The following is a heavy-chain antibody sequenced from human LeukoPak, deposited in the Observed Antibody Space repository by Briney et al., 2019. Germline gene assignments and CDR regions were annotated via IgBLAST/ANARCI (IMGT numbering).Heavy chain of an antibody. J-gene: IGHJ4*02. CDR1: GFSFSNYA. D-gene: IGHD5-12*01. CDR3: ARDPRHWLPLYYLDY. CDR2: LSYDGTNK. Sequence: GRSLRLSCAASGFSFSNYAMHWVRQAPGKGLEWVAVLSYDGTNKYDADSVKGRFTISRDNSKNTLYLQMNSLRAEDTAMYYCARDPRHWLPLYYLDYWGQGTLVTVSS. V-gene: IGHV3-30-3*01.